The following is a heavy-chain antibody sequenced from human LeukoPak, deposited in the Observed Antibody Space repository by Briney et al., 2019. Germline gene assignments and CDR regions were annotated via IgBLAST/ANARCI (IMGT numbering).Heavy chain of an antibody. CDR1: GGTFSSYT. V-gene: IGHV1-69*02. D-gene: IGHD4-17*01. CDR3: ARLGMTTVTHEGDFDY. J-gene: IGHJ4*02. CDR2: IIPILGIA. Sequence: SVKVSCKASGGTFSSYTISWVRQAPGQGLEWMGRIIPILGIANYAQKFQGRVTITADKSTSTDYMELSSLRSEDTAVYYCARLGMTTVTHEGDFDYWGQGTLVTVSS.